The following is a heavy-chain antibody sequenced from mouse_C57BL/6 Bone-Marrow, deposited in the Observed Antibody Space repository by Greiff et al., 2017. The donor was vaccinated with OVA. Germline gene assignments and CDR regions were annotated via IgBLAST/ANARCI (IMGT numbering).Heavy chain of an antibody. D-gene: IGHD1-1*01. V-gene: IGHV7-3*01. CDR2: IRNKPNGSTT. Sequence: EVKLVESGGGLVQPGDSLSLSCAASGFTFTNYYMSWVRQPPGKALEWLAFIRNKPNGSTTEYSASVKGRFTISRDNSQSILNLQMNALRAEDSATYYGARYKGRVAVDYFDYWGQGTALTVSS. J-gene: IGHJ2*01. CDR1: GFTFTNYY. CDR3: ARYKGRVAVDYFDY.